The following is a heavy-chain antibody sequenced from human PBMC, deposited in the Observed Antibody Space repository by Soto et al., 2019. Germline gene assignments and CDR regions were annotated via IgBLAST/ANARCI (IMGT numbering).Heavy chain of an antibody. CDR2: IYYSGST. V-gene: IGHV4-59*01. CDR1: GGSISSYY. CDR3: ARGSFGIYYYGMDV. J-gene: IGHJ6*02. D-gene: IGHD3-16*01. Sequence: SETLSLTCTVSGGSISSYYWSWIRQPPGKGLEWIGYIYYSGSTNYNPSLKSRVTISVDTSKNQFSLKLSSVTAADTAVYYCARGSFGIYYYGMDVWGQGTTVTDSS.